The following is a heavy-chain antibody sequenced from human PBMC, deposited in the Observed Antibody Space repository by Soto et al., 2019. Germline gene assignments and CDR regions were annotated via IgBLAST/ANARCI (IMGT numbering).Heavy chain of an antibody. J-gene: IGHJ4*02. CDR1: GFTFSNYW. CDR3: ARLLLTPHFDY. Sequence: GGSLRLSCAASGFTFSNYWMSWVRQAPGKGLEWVANINQDGSEKDYADSVKGRFTISRDNVKNSLYLEMNSPRAEDTAVYYCARLLLTPHFDYWGQGTVVTVSS. D-gene: IGHD2-15*01. CDR2: INQDGSEK. V-gene: IGHV3-7*04.